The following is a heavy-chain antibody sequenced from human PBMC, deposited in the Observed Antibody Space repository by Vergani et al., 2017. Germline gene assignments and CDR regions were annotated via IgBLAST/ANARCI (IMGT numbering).Heavy chain of an antibody. CDR3: ARNNWNDVGXFDY. J-gene: IGHJ4*02. V-gene: IGHV1-2*02. D-gene: IGHD1-20*01. Sequence: QVQLVQSGAEVKKPGASVKVSCKASGYTFTSYGISWVRQAPGQGLEWMGWINPNSGGTNYAQKFQGRVTMTRDTSISTAYMELSSLRSEDTAVYYCARNNWNDVGXFDYWGQGTLVTVSS. CDR1: GYTFTSYG. CDR2: INPNSGGT.